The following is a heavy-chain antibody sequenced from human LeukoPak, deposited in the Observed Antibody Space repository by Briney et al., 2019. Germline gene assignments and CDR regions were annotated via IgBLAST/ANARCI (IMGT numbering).Heavy chain of an antibody. Sequence: GGSLRLSCAASGYTFSDYYMSWIRQAPGEGLEWVSYISSSGSTIYYADSVKGRFTISRDNAKNSLYLQMNSLRAEDTAVYYCAREKDYYGSGSYLGFWGQGTLVTVSS. V-gene: IGHV3-11*04. CDR3: AREKDYYGSGSYLGF. CDR2: ISSSGSTI. J-gene: IGHJ4*02. D-gene: IGHD3-10*01. CDR1: GYTFSDYY.